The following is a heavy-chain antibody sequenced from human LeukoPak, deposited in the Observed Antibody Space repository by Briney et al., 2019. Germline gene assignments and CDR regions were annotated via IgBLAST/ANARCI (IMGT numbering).Heavy chain of an antibody. J-gene: IGHJ4*02. CDR2: ISWNSGSI. CDR3: AKDTYSSSWKVFDY. CDR1: GFTFDDYA. V-gene: IGHV3-9*01. Sequence: GGSLRLSCAASGFTFDDYAMHWVRQAPGKGLEWVSGISWNSGSIGYADSVKGRFTISRDNAKNSLYLQMNSLRAEDTALYYCAKDTYSSSWKVFDYWGQGTLVTVSS. D-gene: IGHD6-13*01.